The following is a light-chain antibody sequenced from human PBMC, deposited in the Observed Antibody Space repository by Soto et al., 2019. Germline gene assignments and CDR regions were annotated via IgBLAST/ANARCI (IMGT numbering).Light chain of an antibody. CDR3: QQYNNWPPYT. J-gene: IGKJ2*01. CDR2: GAS. Sequence: EIVMTQSPATLSVSPGERATLSCRASQSVSSNLAWYQQKPGQAPRLLIYGASTRATGIPARLSGSGSGTEFTLTISSLQSEYVAVYYCQQYNNWPPYTFGQGTKMLSK. V-gene: IGKV3-15*01. CDR1: QSVSSN.